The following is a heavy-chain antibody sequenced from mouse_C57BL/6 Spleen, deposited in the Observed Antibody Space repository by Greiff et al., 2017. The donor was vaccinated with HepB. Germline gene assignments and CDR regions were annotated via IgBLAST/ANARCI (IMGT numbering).Heavy chain of an antibody. V-gene: IGHV5-9-1*02. CDR3: TREGIYDYPFDY. CDR2: ISSGGDYI. CDR1: GFTFSSYA. D-gene: IGHD2-4*01. J-gene: IGHJ2*01. Sequence: EVKVEESGEGLVKPGGSLKLSCAASGFTFSSYAMSWVRQTPEKRLEWVAYISSGGDYIYYADTVKGRFTISRDNARNTLYLQMSSLKSEDTAMYYCTREGIYDYPFDYWGQGTTLTVSS.